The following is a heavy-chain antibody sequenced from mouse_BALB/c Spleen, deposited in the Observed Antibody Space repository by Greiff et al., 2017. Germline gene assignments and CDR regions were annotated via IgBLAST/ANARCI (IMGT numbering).Heavy chain of an antibody. J-gene: IGHJ1*01. CDR1: GYSFTGYY. CDR2: ISCYNGAT. V-gene: IGHV1S34*01. CDR3: ARGRWLLWYFDV. Sequence: LVKTGASVKISCKASGYSFTGYYMHWVKQSHGKSLEWIGYISCYNGATSYKQKFKGKATFTVDTSSSTAYMQFNSLTSEDSAVYYCARGRWLLWYFDVWGAGTTVTVSS. D-gene: IGHD2-3*01.